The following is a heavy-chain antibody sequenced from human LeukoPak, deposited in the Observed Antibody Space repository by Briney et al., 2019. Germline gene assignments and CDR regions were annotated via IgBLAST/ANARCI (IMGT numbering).Heavy chain of an antibody. CDR2: ISASGHYT. J-gene: IGHJ6*03. D-gene: IGHD1-26*01. CDR3: TKDGSWGDYYFYFYIDV. V-gene: IGHV3-23*01. CDR1: GFTFGNSA. Sequence: GGSLRLSCEASGFTFGNSAIAWVRQAPGKGLEWLSGISASGHYTYNAHSAKGRFTISRDNSKNTLYLEMNSLKVEDPAVYFCTKDGSWGDYYFYFYIDVWGKGTTVTVSS.